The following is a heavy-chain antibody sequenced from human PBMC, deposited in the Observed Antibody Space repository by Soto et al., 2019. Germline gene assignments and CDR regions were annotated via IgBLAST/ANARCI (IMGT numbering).Heavy chain of an antibody. CDR3: ARDDARYNCNDVCYY. CDR1: GFTFSTYA. J-gene: IGHJ4*02. Sequence: QVQLVESGGGAVQPGRSLRLSCAASGFTFSTYAMHWVRQAPGKGLEWVAVISYDGSNKNYADSVQGRFTISRDNSKNTLYLQMNSLRAEDTAVYYCARDDARYNCNDVCYYWGQGNLVTVSS. CDR2: ISYDGSNK. D-gene: IGHD1-20*01. V-gene: IGHV3-30-3*01.